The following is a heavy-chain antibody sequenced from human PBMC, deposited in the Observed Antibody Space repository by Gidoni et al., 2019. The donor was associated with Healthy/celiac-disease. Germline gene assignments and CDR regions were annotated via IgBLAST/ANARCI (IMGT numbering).Heavy chain of an antibody. CDR2: IYYSGST. J-gene: IGHJ4*02. Sequence: QVQLQESVPGLVKPSQTLSLPCPVSGGSISSGGYYWSWIRQHPGKGLEWIGYIYYSGSTYYNPSLKSRVTISVDTSKNQFSLKLSSVTAADTAVYYCARATPIHNYYDSSGYFYWGQGTLVTVSS. CDR3: ARATPIHNYYDSSGYFY. V-gene: IGHV4-31*03. CDR1: GGSISSGGYY. D-gene: IGHD3-22*01.